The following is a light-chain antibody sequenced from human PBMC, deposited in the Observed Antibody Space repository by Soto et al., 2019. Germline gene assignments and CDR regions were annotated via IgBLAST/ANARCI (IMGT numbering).Light chain of an antibody. Sequence: DIQMTQSPSTLSASVGDRVTITCRASHSISSWLAWYQQKPGKAPKLLIYGASSLESGVPSRFSGSGSGTEFTLTISSLQPDDFATYYCQPYNSYRPFGQGTKVDIK. V-gene: IGKV1-5*01. CDR2: GAS. CDR1: HSISSW. J-gene: IGKJ1*01. CDR3: QPYNSYRP.